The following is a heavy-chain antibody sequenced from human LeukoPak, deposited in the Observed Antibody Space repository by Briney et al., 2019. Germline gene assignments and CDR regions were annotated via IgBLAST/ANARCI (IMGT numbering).Heavy chain of an antibody. D-gene: IGHD4-17*01. V-gene: IGHV3-74*01. CDR2: INSDGSST. CDR1: GFTFSSYW. J-gene: IGHJ4*02. Sequence: GGSLRLSCAASGFTFSSYWMHWVRQAPGKGLVWVSRINSDGSSTSYADSVKGRFTISRDNAKNTLYLQMNSLRAEDTAVYYCARSPQETYDYGDYLTPGYWGQGTLVTVSS. CDR3: ARSPQETYDYGDYLTPGY.